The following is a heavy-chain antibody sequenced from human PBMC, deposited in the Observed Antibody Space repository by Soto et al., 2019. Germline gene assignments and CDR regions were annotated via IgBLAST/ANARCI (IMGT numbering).Heavy chain of an antibody. J-gene: IGHJ5*02. V-gene: IGHV1-18*04. D-gene: IGHD3-9*01. Sequence: QLQLVQSAAEVKKPGASVRVSCKAYGYPFIKYGISWIRQAPEQGLEWMGWIKVDSGYTNYAQKFQGRVTMTADTSSDTAFMELRSLRLDDTAVYFFATSYDTRFDPWGQGTLVSVSS. CDR1: GYPFIKYG. CDR3: ATSYDTRFDP. CDR2: IKVDSGYT.